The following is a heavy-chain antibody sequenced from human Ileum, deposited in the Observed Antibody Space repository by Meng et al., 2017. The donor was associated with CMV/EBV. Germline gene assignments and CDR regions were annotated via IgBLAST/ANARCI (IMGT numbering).Heavy chain of an antibody. Sequence: GVLKISCAASGFTFSSYAMNWVRQAPGKGLEWVSSISSSTDYIYYVDSVKGRFTISRDNAKNSLYLQMNSLRVEDSAVYYCARRRSSSWSDRYQYFFDLWGQGTLVTVSS. CDR1: GFTFSSYA. V-gene: IGHV3-21*01. J-gene: IGHJ4*02. CDR2: ISSSTDYI. CDR3: ARRRSSSWSDRYQYFFDL. D-gene: IGHD6-13*01.